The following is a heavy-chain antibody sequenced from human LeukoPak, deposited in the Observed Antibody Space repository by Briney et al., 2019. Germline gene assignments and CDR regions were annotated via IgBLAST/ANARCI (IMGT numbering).Heavy chain of an antibody. D-gene: IGHD3-9*01. J-gene: IGHJ2*01. CDR1: GFTFNNYA. CDR2: ISWNSGTR. Sequence: GGSLRLSCAGSGFTFNNYAMHWVRQAPGKGLEWLSGISWNSGTRDYADSVKGRFTISRDNAKNPLYLQMNSLRPDDTAFYYCAKATGNWYFDLWGRGTLVTVSS. V-gene: IGHV3-9*01. CDR3: AKATGNWYFDL.